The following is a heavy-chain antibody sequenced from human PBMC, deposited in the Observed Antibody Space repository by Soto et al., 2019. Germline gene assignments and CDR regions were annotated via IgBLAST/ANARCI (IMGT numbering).Heavy chain of an antibody. CDR3: ASWRSYSGSYCFDY. D-gene: IGHD1-26*01. Sequence: SVKVSCKASGGTFNTYTINWVRQAPGRGLEWVGQIVPMYDSVNYAENFQGRVTITADKSTKTAYMELTSLRSEDTALYFCASWRSYSGSYCFDYWGQGTLVTVSS. CDR2: IVPMYDSV. V-gene: IGHV1-69*06. CDR1: GGTFNTYT. J-gene: IGHJ4*02.